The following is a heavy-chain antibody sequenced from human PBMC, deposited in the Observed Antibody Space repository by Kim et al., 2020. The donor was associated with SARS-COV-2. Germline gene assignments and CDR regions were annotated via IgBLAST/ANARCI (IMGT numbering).Heavy chain of an antibody. Sequence: DSVKGRLTISRDNAKNSLCLQRNSLRDEETAVYYCASIVVVTAIPHAFDIWGKGTMVTVSS. J-gene: IGHJ3*02. V-gene: IGHV3-48*02. CDR3: ASIVVVTAIPHAFDI. D-gene: IGHD2-21*02.